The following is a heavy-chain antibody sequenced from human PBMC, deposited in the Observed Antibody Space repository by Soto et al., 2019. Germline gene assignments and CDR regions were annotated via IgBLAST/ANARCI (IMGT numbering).Heavy chain of an antibody. CDR3: ARESGGATATLDYYYFYMDV. D-gene: IGHD5-12*01. Sequence: QVQLVQSGAEVKKPGASVTVSCRSSGDTFNDYYIHWVRQAPGQGLGWMGWINPNGGVTKYAQKFQGWVSMARDASIRTAYMNLSRRRSDDTAVYYWARESGGATATLDYYYFYMDVWGTGTTVTVSS. CDR2: INPNGGVT. V-gene: IGHV1-2*04. CDR1: GDTFNDYY. J-gene: IGHJ6*03.